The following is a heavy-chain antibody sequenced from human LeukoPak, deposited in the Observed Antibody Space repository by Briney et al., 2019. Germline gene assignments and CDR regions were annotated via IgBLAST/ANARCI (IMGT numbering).Heavy chain of an antibody. CDR3: ARERDRGNDFGDSVDY. V-gene: IGHV3-20*04. CDR2: INWNGADT. D-gene: IGHD4-17*01. CDR1: GFPLADNG. Sequence: PGGSLRHSCAASGFPLADNGMSWVRQTPGKGLEWVCGINWNGADTAYADSVKGRFTVSRDNAKNSLYLQMTGLTAEDTAFYYCARERDRGNDFGDSVDYWGQGTLLTVSS. J-gene: IGHJ4*02.